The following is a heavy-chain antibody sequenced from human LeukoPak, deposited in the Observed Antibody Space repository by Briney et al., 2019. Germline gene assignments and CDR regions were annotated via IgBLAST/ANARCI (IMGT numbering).Heavy chain of an antibody. CDR2: IYLDDSDS. V-gene: IGHV5-51*01. CDR1: GYGLPTYW. CDR3: ATSRFGVAPSDY. Sequence: GESLKISCNVSGYGLPTYWIAWVRQMPGKGLEWMGVIYLDDSDSKYGPSFQGLVTISVDKSISAAHLQWRSLKASDTAMYYCATSRFGVAPSDYWGQGTLVTVSS. D-gene: IGHD3-3*01. J-gene: IGHJ4*02.